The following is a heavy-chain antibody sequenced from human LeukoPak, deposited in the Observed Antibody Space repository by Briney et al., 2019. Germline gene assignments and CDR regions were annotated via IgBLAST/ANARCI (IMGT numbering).Heavy chain of an antibody. CDR2: IDPSDSHT. J-gene: IGHJ6*04. D-gene: IGHD2-2*01. V-gene: IGHV5-10-1*01. CDR3: ARRVDTSSPGGYYGMDV. CDR1: GYSFTSYW. Sequence: HGEPLRISCKGSGYSFTSYWISWVRQLPGKGLEWMGRIDPSDSHTNYSPSFQGHVTLSADKSISTAYLQWSSLKASDTAMYYCARRVDTSSPGGYYGMDVWGKGTTVTVSS.